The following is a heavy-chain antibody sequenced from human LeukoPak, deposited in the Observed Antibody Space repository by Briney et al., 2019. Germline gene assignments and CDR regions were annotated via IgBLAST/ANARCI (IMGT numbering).Heavy chain of an antibody. D-gene: IGHD6-19*01. Sequence: ASVKVSCKASRYTFTSYAMNWVRQVTGQGLEWMGWMNPNSGNTGYAQRLPGTLTITRNPSISTAFMELSSLRSEDTAVYSRARRAVGNSYYYSMDVWGKGTTVTVSS. CDR3: ARRAVGNSYYYSMDV. J-gene: IGHJ6*03. V-gene: IGHV1-8*03. CDR2: MNPNSGNT. CDR1: RYTFTSYA.